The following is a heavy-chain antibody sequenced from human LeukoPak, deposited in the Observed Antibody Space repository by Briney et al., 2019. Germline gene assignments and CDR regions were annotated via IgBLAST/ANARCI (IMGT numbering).Heavy chain of an antibody. D-gene: IGHD2/OR15-2a*01. CDR3: ARDNTLNCFDP. Sequence: GGSLRLSCAASGFTFSSYIMNWVRQAPGKGLEWVLSISSSSSYMFYADSVKGRFSISRDNAKNSLYLQMNSLRAEDTAMYYCARDNTLNCFDPWGQGTLVTVSS. CDR2: ISSSSSYM. J-gene: IGHJ5*02. V-gene: IGHV3-21*01. CDR1: GFTFSSYI.